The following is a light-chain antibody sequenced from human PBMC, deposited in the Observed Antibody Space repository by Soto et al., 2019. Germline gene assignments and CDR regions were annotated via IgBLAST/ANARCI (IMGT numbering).Light chain of an antibody. Sequence: EIVMTQSPATLSVSPREKATLSCRDSQSVSSNLAWYQQKPGQAPRLLIYGASTRATGIPARFSGSGSGTEFTLTISSLQSEDFAVYYCQQYNNWPRTFGQGTKV. V-gene: IGKV3-15*01. CDR2: GAS. CDR1: QSVSSN. J-gene: IGKJ1*01. CDR3: QQYNNWPRT.